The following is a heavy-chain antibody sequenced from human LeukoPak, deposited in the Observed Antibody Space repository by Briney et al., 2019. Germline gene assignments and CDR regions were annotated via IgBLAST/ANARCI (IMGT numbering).Heavy chain of an antibody. CDR1: GISLSSYY. Sequence: SETLSLTCTVSGISLSSYYWGWIRQSPGKGLEWIGYIYDSGTTKYDPFLKSPHYNPSLKSRVTISVDTSKNQFSLKLSSVTAADTAVYYCVRGIYCSSTSCQVSGYMDVWGKGTTVTVSS. CDR3: VRGIYCSSTSCQVSGYMDV. J-gene: IGHJ6*03. CDR2: IYDSGTT. V-gene: IGHV4-59*08. D-gene: IGHD2-2*01.